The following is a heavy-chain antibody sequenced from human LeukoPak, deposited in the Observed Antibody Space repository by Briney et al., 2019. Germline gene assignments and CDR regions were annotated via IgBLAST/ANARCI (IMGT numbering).Heavy chain of an antibody. V-gene: IGHV3-7*01. J-gene: IGHJ4*02. CDR1: GFRFNTFW. D-gene: IGHD4/OR15-4a*01. Sequence: GGSVRLSCAASGFRFNTFWMSWVRQAPGKGLEWVANIKQDGNEKYYADSVKGRFTISRDNGKNSLDLQMNSLRADDTAFYYCARDTLGEGEDANYAVYYFDYWGQGTVVTVSS. CDR3: ARDTLGEGEDANYAVYYFDY. CDR2: IKQDGNEK.